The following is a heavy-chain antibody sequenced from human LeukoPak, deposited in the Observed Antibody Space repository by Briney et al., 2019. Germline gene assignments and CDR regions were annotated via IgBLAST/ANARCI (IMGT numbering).Heavy chain of an antibody. J-gene: IGHJ5*02. CDR1: GGSINSGSYY. CDR3: ARDRLQLQS. CDR2: IYTSGST. Sequence: SETLSLTCTVSGGSINSGSYYWRWIRQPAGKGLEWIGRIYTSGSTNYNPSLKSRVTISVDTSKNQFSLKLSSVTAADTAVYYCARDRLQLQSWGQGTLVTVSS. V-gene: IGHV4-61*02. D-gene: IGHD5-24*01.